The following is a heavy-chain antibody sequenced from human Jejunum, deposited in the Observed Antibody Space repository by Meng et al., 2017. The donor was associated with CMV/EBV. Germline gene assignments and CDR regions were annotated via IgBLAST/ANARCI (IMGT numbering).Heavy chain of an antibody. D-gene: IGHD6-19*01. CDR1: GYTFTHYP. J-gene: IGHJ4*02. CDR2: INAGNGNT. V-gene: IGHV1-3*01. Sequence: QVQLVQSGAEVKRPGASVKVSCKASGYTFTHYPIHWVRQAPGQRLEWMGWINAGNGNTRYSQKFQGRVTITRDTSATTAYMELGSLRSEDTAVYYCATGVADFEYWGQGTLVTGSS. CDR3: ATGVADFEY.